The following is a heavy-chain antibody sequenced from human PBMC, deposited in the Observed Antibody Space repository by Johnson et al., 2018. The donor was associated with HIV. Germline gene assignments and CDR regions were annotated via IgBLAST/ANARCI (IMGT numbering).Heavy chain of an antibody. V-gene: IGHV3-20*04. D-gene: IGHD3-16*01. CDR1: GFTFDDYG. J-gene: IGHJ3*02. Sequence: VQLVESGGGVVRPGGSLRLSCAASGFTFDDYGMSWVRQAPGKGLEWVSVIYSGGTTNYADSVKGRFTISRDNSKNTLYLKMNSLRAEDTAVYYCARESGGQYDAFDIWGQGTMVTVSS. CDR3: ARESGGQYDAFDI. CDR2: IYSGGTT.